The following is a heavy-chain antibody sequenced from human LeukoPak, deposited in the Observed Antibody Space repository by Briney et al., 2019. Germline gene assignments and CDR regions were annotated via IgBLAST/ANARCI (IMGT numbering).Heavy chain of an antibody. V-gene: IGHV3-23*01. Sequence: GGSLRLSCAASGFTFSSYAMSWVRQAPGKGLEWVSAISGSGGSAYYADSVKGRFTISRDNSKNTLYLQMNSLRAEDTAVYYCAKDVGGVVVPAAMGLFDYWGLGTLVTVSS. D-gene: IGHD2-2*01. CDR2: ISGSGGSA. J-gene: IGHJ4*02. CDR3: AKDVGGVVVPAAMGLFDY. CDR1: GFTFSSYA.